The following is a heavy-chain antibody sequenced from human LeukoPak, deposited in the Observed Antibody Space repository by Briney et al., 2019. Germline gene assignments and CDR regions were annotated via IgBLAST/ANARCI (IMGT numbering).Heavy chain of an antibody. Sequence: GASVKVSCKASEYTFTGHYIHWVRQVPEQGLEWVGCINPKSVGTDYTERFKGRVIMTRDTSINTAYMELSSLRPDDTAVYYCAREDYTGNYMDVWGKGTTVT. CDR1: EYTFTGHY. J-gene: IGHJ6*03. CDR3: AREDYTGNYMDV. CDR2: INPKSVGT. V-gene: IGHV1-2*02. D-gene: IGHD2-8*02.